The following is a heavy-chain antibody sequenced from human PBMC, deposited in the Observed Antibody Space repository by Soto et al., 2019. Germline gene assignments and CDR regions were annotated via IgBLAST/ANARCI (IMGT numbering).Heavy chain of an antibody. D-gene: IGHD3-22*01. CDR2: IWYDGSNK. J-gene: IGHJ4*02. Sequence: GGSLRLSCAASGFTFSSYGMHWVRQAPGKGLEWVAVIWYDGSNKYYADSVKGRFTISRGNSKNTLYLQMNSLRAEDTAVYYSARDYYDSSGYYSYLDYWGQGTLVTVSS. V-gene: IGHV3-33*01. CDR1: GFTFSSYG. CDR3: ARDYYDSSGYYSYLDY.